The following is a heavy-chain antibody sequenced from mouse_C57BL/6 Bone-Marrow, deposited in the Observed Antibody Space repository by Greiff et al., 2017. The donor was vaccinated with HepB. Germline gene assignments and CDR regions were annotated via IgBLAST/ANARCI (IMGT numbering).Heavy chain of an antibody. V-gene: IGHV14-4*01. D-gene: IGHD1-1*01. CDR3: TTDYYYGSSYWYFDV. Sequence: VHVKQSGAELVRPGASVKLSCTASGFNIKDDYMHWVKQRPEQGLEWIGWIDPENGDTEYASKFQGKATITADTSSNTAYLQLSSLTSEDTAVYYCTTDYYYGSSYWYFDVWGTGTTVTVSS. CDR2: IDPENGDT. CDR1: GFNIKDDY. J-gene: IGHJ1*03.